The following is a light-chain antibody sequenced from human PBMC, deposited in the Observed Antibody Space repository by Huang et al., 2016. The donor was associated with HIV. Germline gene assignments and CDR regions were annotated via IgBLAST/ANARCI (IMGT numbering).Light chain of an antibody. CDR1: QSVLYSSNNKNY. Sequence: DIVMTQSPDSLAVSLGEWATINCKSGQSVLYSSNNKNYLAWYQQKPGQPPKLLIYWASTRESGVTDRVSGSGSGTDFTLTIRSLQAEDVAVYYCQQYYSTPLTFGGGTKVEIK. V-gene: IGKV4-1*01. J-gene: IGKJ4*01. CDR2: WAS. CDR3: QQYYSTPLT.